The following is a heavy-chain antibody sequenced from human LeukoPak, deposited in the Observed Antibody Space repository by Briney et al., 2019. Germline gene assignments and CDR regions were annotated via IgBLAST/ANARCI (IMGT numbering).Heavy chain of an antibody. Sequence: ASVKVSCKASGYTFTSYGISWVRQAPGQGLEWMGWISAYNGNTNYAQKLQGRVTMTTDTSTSTAYMELRSLRSDDTAVYYCARVDYCSSTSCYFTGDYYYYYMDVWGKGTTVTVSS. CDR3: ARVDYCSSTSCYFTGDYYYYYMDV. CDR1: GYTFTSYG. CDR2: ISAYNGNT. V-gene: IGHV1-18*01. J-gene: IGHJ6*03. D-gene: IGHD2-2*01.